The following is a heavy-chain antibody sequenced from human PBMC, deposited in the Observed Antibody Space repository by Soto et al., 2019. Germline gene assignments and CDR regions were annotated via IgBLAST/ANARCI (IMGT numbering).Heavy chain of an antibody. CDR2: IYYSGST. CDR1: GDSISNSDYH. CDR3: ARVSVFDPPGPYYDFWSGSALHYYYGMDV. Sequence: SETLSLTCTVSGDSISNSDYHWNWIRQHPGKSPEWIGYIYYSGSTSYNPSLKSRVTISVDTSKNQFTLKLSSVTAADTAVYYCARVSVFDPPGPYYDFWSGSALHYYYGMDVWGQGTTVTVSS. J-gene: IGHJ6*02. D-gene: IGHD3-3*01. V-gene: IGHV4-31*03.